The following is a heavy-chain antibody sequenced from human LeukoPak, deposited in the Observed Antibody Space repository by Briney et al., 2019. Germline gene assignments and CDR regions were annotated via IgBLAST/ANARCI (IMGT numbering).Heavy chain of an antibody. J-gene: IGHJ5*02. V-gene: IGHV3-30*02. Sequence: GVSLRLSCAASGFTLSSFTMHWVRHNPGKGLEWVAFIRYDGSNKYYADYVKGRFTISRDNSKNTLYLQMNSLRAEDTAVYYCAKDRFDPWGQGTLVTVSS. CDR2: IRYDGSNK. CDR3: AKDRFDP. CDR1: GFTLSSFT.